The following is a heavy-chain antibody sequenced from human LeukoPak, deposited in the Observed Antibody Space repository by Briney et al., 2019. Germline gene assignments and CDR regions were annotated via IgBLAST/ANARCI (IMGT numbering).Heavy chain of an antibody. J-gene: IGHJ4*02. D-gene: IGHD3-22*01. Sequence: GESLKISCKGSGYSFTSYWIGWVRQMPGKGLEWMGIIYPGDSDTRYSPSFQGQVTISADKSISTAYLQWSSLKASDTAMYYCARLSPNYYDSSGYHYWGQGTLVTVSS. CDR1: GYSFTSYW. V-gene: IGHV5-51*01. CDR3: ARLSPNYYDSSGYHY. CDR2: IYPGDSDT.